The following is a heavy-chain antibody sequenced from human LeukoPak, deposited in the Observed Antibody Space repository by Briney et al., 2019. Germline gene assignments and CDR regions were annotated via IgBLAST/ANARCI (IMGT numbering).Heavy chain of an antibody. V-gene: IGHV4-39*01. CDR2: IYYSGST. D-gene: IGHD1-26*01. J-gene: IGHJ4*02. CDR3: ARRAATEDY. CDR1: GGSISSSSYY. Sequence: SETLYLTCTVSGGSISSSSYYWGWIRQPPGKGLEWIGSIYYSGSTYYNPSLKSRVTISVDTSKNQFSLKLSSVTAADTAVYYCARRAATEDYWGQGTLVTVSS.